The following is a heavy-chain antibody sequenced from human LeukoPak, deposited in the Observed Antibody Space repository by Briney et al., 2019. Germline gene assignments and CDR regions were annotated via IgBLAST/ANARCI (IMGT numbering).Heavy chain of an antibody. CDR2: INPNSGGT. Sequence: ASVKVSCKASGYTFTGYYMHWVRQAPGRGLEWMGWINPNSGGTNYAQKFQGRVIMTRDTSISTAYMELSRLRSDDTAVYYCATYDYYDSRGYDYWGQGTLVTVSS. CDR3: ATYDYYDSRGYDY. CDR1: GYTFTGYY. J-gene: IGHJ4*02. V-gene: IGHV1-2*02. D-gene: IGHD3-22*01.